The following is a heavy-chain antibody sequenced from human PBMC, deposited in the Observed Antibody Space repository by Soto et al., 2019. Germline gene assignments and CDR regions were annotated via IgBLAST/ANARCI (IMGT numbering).Heavy chain of an antibody. CDR1: GYTFTSYD. D-gene: IGHD4-17*01. Sequence: GASVNVSCKASGYTFTSYDINWVRQATGQGLEWMGWMNPNSGNTGYAQKFQGRVTMTRNTSISTAYMELSSLRSEDTAVYYCATPAVTTRLDFDYWGQGTLVTVSS. J-gene: IGHJ4*02. CDR3: ATPAVTTRLDFDY. V-gene: IGHV1-8*01. CDR2: MNPNSGNT.